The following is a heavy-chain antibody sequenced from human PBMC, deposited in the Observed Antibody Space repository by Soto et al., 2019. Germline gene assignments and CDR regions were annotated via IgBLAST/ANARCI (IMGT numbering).Heavy chain of an antibody. D-gene: IGHD3-3*02. J-gene: IGHJ4*02. Sequence: PSETLSLTSTVSGGSISNYYLSWFRQTPGKGLEWIGYVHDSWGSNYNPSLKSRVTISVDTSKNQFSLKLSSVTAADTAVYYCARLISIRRDYWGQGTQVTVSS. CDR3: ARLISIRRDY. CDR2: VHDSWGS. V-gene: IGHV4-59*08. CDR1: GGSISNYY.